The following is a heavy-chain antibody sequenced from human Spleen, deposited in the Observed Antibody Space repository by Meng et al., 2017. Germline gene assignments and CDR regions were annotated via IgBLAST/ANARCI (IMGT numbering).Heavy chain of an antibody. CDR1: GGSISSGGYY. Sequence: LRLSCTVSGGSISSGGYYWSWIRQPAGKGLEWIGRIYTSGSTNYNPSLKSRVTISVDTSKNQFSLKLSSVTAADTAVYYCARDNPTTSGGMDVWGQGTTVTVSS. J-gene: IGHJ6*02. D-gene: IGHD1-26*01. CDR2: IYTSGST. V-gene: IGHV4-61*02. CDR3: ARDNPTTSGGMDV.